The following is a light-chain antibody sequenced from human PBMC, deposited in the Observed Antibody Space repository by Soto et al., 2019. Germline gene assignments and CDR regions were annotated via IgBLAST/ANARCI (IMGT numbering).Light chain of an antibody. CDR2: WAS. J-gene: IGKJ1*01. CDR1: QSVLYSSNNKNY. CDR3: QQYYTTPWT. Sequence: DIVMTQSPDSLAVSLGERATINCKSSQSVLYSSNNKNYLAWYQQKLGQPPKALIYWASTRESGVPDRFSGSGSGTDFTLTISSLQAEDVAVYYCQQYYTTPWTFGQGTKVDIK. V-gene: IGKV4-1*01.